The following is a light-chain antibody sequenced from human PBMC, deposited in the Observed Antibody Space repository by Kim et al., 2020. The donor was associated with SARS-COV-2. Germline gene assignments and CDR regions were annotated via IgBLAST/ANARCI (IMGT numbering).Light chain of an antibody. CDR1: QDSNNY. CDR3: HQYDDFT. Sequence: DIQMTQSPSSLSASVGDRVTITCQASQDSNNYLNWYQHKPGKAPKLLIYDASTLETGVPSRFSGSGSGTHFMLTISSLQPEDIATYYCHQYDDFTFGGGTKVDIK. V-gene: IGKV1-33*01. CDR2: DAS. J-gene: IGKJ4*01.